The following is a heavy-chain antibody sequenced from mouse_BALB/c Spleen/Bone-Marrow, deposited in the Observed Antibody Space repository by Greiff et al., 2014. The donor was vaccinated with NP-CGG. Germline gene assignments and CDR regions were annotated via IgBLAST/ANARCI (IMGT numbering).Heavy chain of an antibody. D-gene: IGHD3-2*02. CDR1: GFNIKDTY. V-gene: IGHV14-3*02. CDR3: AREATYAMDY. J-gene: IGHJ4*01. Sequence: VQLQQSGAELVKPGASVKLSCTASGFNIKDTYMHWVKQRPEQGLEWIGRIDPANGNTKSDPKFQSKTTITADTSSNTAYLQLSSLTSEDTDVYYCAREATYAMDYWGQGTSVTVSS. CDR2: IDPANGNT.